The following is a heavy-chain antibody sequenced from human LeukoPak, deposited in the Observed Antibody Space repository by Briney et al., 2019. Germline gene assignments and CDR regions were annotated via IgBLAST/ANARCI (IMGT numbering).Heavy chain of an antibody. V-gene: IGHV3-9*01. CDR1: GFTFSSYA. D-gene: IGHD6-13*01. J-gene: IGHJ3*02. CDR2: ISWNSGSI. CDR3: AKGYSGNAFDI. Sequence: GGSLRLSCAASGFTFSSYAMSWVRQAPGKGLEWVSGISWNSGSIGYADSVKGRFTISRDNAKNSLYLQMNSLRAEDTALYYCAKGYSGNAFDIWGQGTMVTVSS.